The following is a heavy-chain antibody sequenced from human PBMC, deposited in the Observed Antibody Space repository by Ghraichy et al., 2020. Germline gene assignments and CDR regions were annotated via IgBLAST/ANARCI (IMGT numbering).Heavy chain of an antibody. D-gene: IGHD3-10*01. CDR3: ARVGNYGSGSHNWFDP. J-gene: IGHJ5*02. V-gene: IGHV1-69*10. CDR1: GGTFSSYA. Sequence: SVKVSCKASGGTFSSYAISWVRQAPGQGLEWMGGIIPIFGIANYAQKFQGRVTITADKSTSTAYMELSSLRSEDTAVYYCARVGNYGSGSHNWFDPWGQGTLVTVSS. CDR2: IIPIFGIA.